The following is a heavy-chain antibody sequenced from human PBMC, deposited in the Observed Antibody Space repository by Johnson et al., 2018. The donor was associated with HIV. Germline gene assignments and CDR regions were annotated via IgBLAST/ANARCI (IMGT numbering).Heavy chain of an antibody. CDR1: GFTFSSYW. Sequence: MQLVESGGGLVQPGGSLRLSCAASGFTFSSYWMHWVRQAPGKGLVWVSRINSDGSSTSYADSVKGRFTISRDNAKNTLYLQMNSLRAEDTAVYYCAKERGYDSSGYNRWYVPDAFDIWGQGTMVTVSS. CDR3: AKERGYDSSGYNRWYVPDAFDI. V-gene: IGHV3-74*01. CDR2: INSDGSST. J-gene: IGHJ3*02. D-gene: IGHD3-22*01.